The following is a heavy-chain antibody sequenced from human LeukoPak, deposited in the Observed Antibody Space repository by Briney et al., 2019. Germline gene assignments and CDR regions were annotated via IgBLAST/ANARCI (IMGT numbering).Heavy chain of an antibody. CDR1: GFTFSTYW. J-gene: IGHJ3*02. CDR2: INSDGSIT. V-gene: IGHV3-74*01. Sequence: GSLRLSCAASGFTFSTYWMHWVRQAPGKGLVWVSRINSDGSITNYADSVKGRFTISRDNAKKTLYLQMNSLRAEDTAVYYCARDHGRSDAFDIWGQGTMVTVSS. CDR3: ARDHGRSDAFDI.